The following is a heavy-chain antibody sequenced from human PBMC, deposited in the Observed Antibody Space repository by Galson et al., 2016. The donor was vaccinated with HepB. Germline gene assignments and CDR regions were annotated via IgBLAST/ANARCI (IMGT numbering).Heavy chain of an antibody. D-gene: IGHD4-11*01. J-gene: IGHJ6*03. CDR1: AFTFSSYS. CDR2: ISSSSSYI. V-gene: IGHV3-21*01. Sequence: SLRLSCAASAFTFSSYSMNWVRQAPGKGLEWVSSISSSSSYIYYADSVKGRFTISRDNAQNSLYLQMNSLRAEDTAVYYCAGCYSNYYYYMDVWGKGTTVTVSS. CDR3: AGCYSNYYYYMDV.